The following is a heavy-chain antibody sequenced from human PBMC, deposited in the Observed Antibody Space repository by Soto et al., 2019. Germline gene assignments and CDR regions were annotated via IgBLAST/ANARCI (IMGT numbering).Heavy chain of an antibody. J-gene: IGHJ4*02. V-gene: IGHV3-33*01. Sequence: PGGSLRLSCETYGFSFSVYGMHWVRQAPGKGLEWVAVIWYDASKQFYAASVEGRFTISRDNSKAILYLQMNSLRAEDTAVYYCAAWAEGATEVHWGQGTLVTVSS. CDR3: AAWAEGATEVH. CDR1: GFSFSVYG. CDR2: IWYDASKQ. D-gene: IGHD2-15*01.